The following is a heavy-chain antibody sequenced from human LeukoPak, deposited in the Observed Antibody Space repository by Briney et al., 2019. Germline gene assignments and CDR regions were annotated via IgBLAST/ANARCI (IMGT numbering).Heavy chain of an antibody. CDR2: MYTSGIT. Sequence: SETLSLTCTVSGDSFSSYFWSWIRQPAGKGLEWIGRMYTSGITNSNPSLKSRVTMSVDTSKNQLSLKLSSVTAADTAVYYCARPYYYDSRIDPWGQGILVTVSS. J-gene: IGHJ5*02. CDR1: GDSFSSYF. V-gene: IGHV4-4*07. D-gene: IGHD3-22*01. CDR3: ARPYYYDSRIDP.